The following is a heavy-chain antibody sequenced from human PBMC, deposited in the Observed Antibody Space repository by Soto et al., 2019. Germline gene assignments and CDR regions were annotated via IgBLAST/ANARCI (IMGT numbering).Heavy chain of an antibody. CDR2: IIPILGIA. D-gene: IGHD5-18*01. CDR3: ARDNFTMATKYYYYYGIDV. CDR1: GGTFSSYA. V-gene: IGHV1-69*04. J-gene: IGHJ6*02. Sequence: ASVKVSCKASGGTFSSYAISWVRQAPGQGLEWMGRIIPILGIANYAQKFQGRVTITADKSTSTAYMELSSLRSEDTAVYYCARDNFTMATKYYYYYGIDVWGQGTTVTVSS.